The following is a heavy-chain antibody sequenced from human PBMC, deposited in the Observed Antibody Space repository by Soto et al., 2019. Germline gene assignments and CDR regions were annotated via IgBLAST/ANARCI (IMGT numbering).Heavy chain of an antibody. CDR1: GYSFTNYW. CDR3: ARRLGNCFDS. V-gene: IGHV5-51*01. J-gene: IGHJ4*02. CDR2: IYPGDSDS. Sequence: PGESLKISCKTFGYSFTNYWIGWVRQMPGKGLEWMGIIYPGDSDSRYSPSFQGQVTFSADKSISTAYLQLSSLRASDTAIYFCARRLGNCFDSWGQGTLVTVSS.